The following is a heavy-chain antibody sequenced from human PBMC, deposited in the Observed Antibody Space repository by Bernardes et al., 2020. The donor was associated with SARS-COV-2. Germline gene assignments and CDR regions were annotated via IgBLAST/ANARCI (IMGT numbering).Heavy chain of an antibody. Sequence: GGSLKISWKGSGYSFTNYWLGWVRQMPGKGPEWIGSIYPGDYNTKYSPSFQGQVTLPADKSISTAYLQCSSLKASDTAMYYCARPQGAFDIWGQGTMVTVSS. J-gene: IGHJ3*02. CDR1: GYSFTNYW. CDR3: ARPQGAFDI. CDR2: IYPGDYNT. V-gene: IGHV5-51*01.